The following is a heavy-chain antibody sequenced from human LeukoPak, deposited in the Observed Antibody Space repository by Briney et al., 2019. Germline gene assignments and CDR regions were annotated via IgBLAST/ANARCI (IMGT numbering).Heavy chain of an antibody. CDR1: DFTVSSNY. CDR3: VKENGRYPEPYYFDY. Sequence: GGSLRLSCAASDFTVSSNYMSWVRQAPGKGLEWVSIIYAGGTTYYADSVKGRFTISRDNSKNTLYLQMSSLRPEDTAVYYCVKENGRYPEPYYFDYWGQGTLVTVSS. CDR2: IYAGGTT. V-gene: IGHV3-53*05. D-gene: IGHD3-9*01. J-gene: IGHJ4*02.